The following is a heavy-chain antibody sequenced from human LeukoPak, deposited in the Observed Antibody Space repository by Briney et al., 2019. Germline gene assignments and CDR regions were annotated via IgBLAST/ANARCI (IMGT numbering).Heavy chain of an antibody. D-gene: IGHD6-19*01. CDR3: ARGSTYSSGWYTGFDY. CDR2: ITSSSSYI. CDR1: GFTFSSYE. Sequence: GGSLRLSCAASGFTFSSYEMNWVRQAPGKGLEWVSSITSSSSYIYYSDSVKGRFTTSRDNAKKSVYLQMSNLRAEDTAVYHCARGSTYSSGWYTGFDYWGQGTLVTVSS. J-gene: IGHJ4*02. V-gene: IGHV3-21*01.